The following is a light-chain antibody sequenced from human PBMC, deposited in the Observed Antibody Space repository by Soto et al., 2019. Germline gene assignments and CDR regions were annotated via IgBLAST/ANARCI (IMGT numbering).Light chain of an antibody. CDR2: ANN. V-gene: IGLV1-40*01. Sequence: QSVLTQPPSVSGAPGQRVTISCTGSRSNIGAGYDVHWYQQLPRAAPKLLMYANNNRPSGVPVRFSASKSGTSASLAITGLQADDEADYYCQTYDSGLNVVVFGGATKLTVL. CDR1: RSNIGAGYD. CDR3: QTYDSGLNVVV. J-gene: IGLJ2*01.